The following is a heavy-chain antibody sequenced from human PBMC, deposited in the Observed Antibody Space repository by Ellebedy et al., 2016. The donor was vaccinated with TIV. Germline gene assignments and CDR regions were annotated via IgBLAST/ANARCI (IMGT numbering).Heavy chain of an antibody. J-gene: IGHJ6*03. CDR3: ARVQMGGPHNYYYYMDV. V-gene: IGHV5-51*01. D-gene: IGHD3-16*01. Sequence: GESLKISCMGSGYSFTNFWIGWVRQMPGKGLEWMGIIYPGDSDTRYSPSFEGQVTISADKSITTAYLQWSSLKASDTAVYYCARVQMGGPHNYYYYMDVWGKGTTVTVSS. CDR1: GYSFTNFW. CDR2: IYPGDSDT.